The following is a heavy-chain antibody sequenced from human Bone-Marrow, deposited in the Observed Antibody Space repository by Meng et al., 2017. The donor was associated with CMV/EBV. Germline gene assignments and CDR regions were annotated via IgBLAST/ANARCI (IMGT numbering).Heavy chain of an antibody. Sequence: GESLKISCAASGFTFSSYWMHWVRQAPGKGLVWVSRINSDGSSTSYADSVKGRFTISRDNAKNTLYLQMNSLRAEDTAVYYCAREDALTIFGVVKEKWFNPWGRGPLVTVSS. CDR3: AREDALTIFGVVKEKWFNP. CDR2: INSDGSST. J-gene: IGHJ5*02. V-gene: IGHV3-74*01. D-gene: IGHD3-3*01. CDR1: GFTFSSYW.